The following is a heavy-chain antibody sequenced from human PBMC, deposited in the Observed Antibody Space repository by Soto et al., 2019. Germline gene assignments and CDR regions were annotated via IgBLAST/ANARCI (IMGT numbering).Heavy chain of an antibody. J-gene: IGHJ5*02. V-gene: IGHV4-59*01. CDR2: IYYSGSS. Sequence: PSETLSLTCTVSGGSISSYYWSWIRQPPGKGLEWIGYIYYSGSSNYNPSLNSRVTISVDTSKNQFSLKLSSVTAADTAVYYCATLPPRIVVVMTDLPTWGQGTLVTVSS. CDR3: ATLPPRIVVVMTDLPT. CDR1: GGSISSYY. D-gene: IGHD2-15*01.